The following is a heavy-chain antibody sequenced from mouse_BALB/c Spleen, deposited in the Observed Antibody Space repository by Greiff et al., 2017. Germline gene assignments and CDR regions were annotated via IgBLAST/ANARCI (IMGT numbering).Heavy chain of an antibody. CDR3: ARGGGNFFDY. J-gene: IGHJ2*01. V-gene: IGHV1-67*01. CDR1: GYTFTDYA. Sequence: VQLQQSGPELVRPGVSVKISCKGSGYTFTDYAMHWVKQSHAKSLEWIGVISTYYGNTNYNQKFKGKATMTVDKSSSTAYMELARLTSEDSAIYYCARGGGNFFDYWGQGTTLTVSS. CDR2: ISTYYGNT.